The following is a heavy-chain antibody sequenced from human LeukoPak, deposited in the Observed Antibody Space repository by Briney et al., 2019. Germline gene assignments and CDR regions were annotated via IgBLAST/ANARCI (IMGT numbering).Heavy chain of an antibody. Sequence: PGGSLRLSCAASGFTFSSYWMSWVRQAPGKGLEWVANIKQDGSEKYYVASVKGRFTISRDNAKDSLYLQMNSLRAEDTAVYYCATTWIQLWSGDGMDVWGQGTTVTVSS. CDR1: GFTFSSYW. CDR2: IKQDGSEK. J-gene: IGHJ6*02. D-gene: IGHD5-18*01. V-gene: IGHV3-7*03. CDR3: ATTWIQLWSGDGMDV.